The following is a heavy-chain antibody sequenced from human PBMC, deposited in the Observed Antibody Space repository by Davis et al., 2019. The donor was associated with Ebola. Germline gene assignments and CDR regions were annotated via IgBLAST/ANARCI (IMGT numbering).Heavy chain of an antibody. CDR1: GFTVRSTY. J-gene: IGHJ4*02. V-gene: IGHV3-30*18. CDR3: AKTRSVVVVTASPFDY. D-gene: IGHD2-21*02. CDR2: ISYDGSNK. Sequence: GESLKISCAASGFTVRSTYMSWVRQAPGKGLEWVAVISYDGSNKYYADSVKGRFTISRDNSKNTLYLQMNSLRAEDTAVYYCAKTRSVVVVTASPFDYWGQGTLVTVSS.